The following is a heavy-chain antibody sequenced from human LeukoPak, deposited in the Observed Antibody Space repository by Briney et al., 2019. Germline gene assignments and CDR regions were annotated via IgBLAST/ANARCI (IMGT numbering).Heavy chain of an antibody. CDR3: AKVGAAAYYYYYMDV. J-gene: IGHJ6*03. CDR1: GGSISSGSYY. D-gene: IGHD6-13*01. CDR2: IYNSGNT. Sequence: SETLSLTCTVSGGSISSGSYYWSWIRQPAGKGLEWIGRIYNSGNTNYNPSLKSRVTISVDTSKNQFSLKLSSVTAADTAVYYCAKVGAAAYYYYYMDVWGKGTTVTVSS. V-gene: IGHV4-61*02.